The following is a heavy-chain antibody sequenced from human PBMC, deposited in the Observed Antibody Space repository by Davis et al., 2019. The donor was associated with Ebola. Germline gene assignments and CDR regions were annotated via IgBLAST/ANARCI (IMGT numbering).Heavy chain of an antibody. Sequence: GESLKISCAASGFTFSSYGMHWVRQAPGKGLEWVAVIWYDGSNKYYADSVKGRFTISRDNSKNTLYLQMNSLRAEDTAVYYCTRGLLGSSWPNWFDPWGQGTLVTVSS. CDR1: GFTFSSYG. J-gene: IGHJ5*02. V-gene: IGHV3-33*01. D-gene: IGHD6-13*01. CDR3: TRGLLGSSWPNWFDP. CDR2: IWYDGSNK.